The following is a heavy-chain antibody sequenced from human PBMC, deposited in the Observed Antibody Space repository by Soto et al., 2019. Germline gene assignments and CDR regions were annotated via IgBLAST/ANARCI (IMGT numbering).Heavy chain of an antibody. V-gene: IGHV2-5*02. J-gene: IGHJ5*02. Sequence: QITLKESGPTLVKPTQTLTLTCTFSGFSLTTRGVGVGWIRQPPGKALECLALIYWDDDKRYSPSLHSRLSITKDTSKNHVALTMTNVDPVDTATYYCAHIPNYYQYDWFDPWGQGTLVSVSS. CDR3: AHIPNYYQYDWFDP. CDR2: IYWDDDK. D-gene: IGHD3-16*01. CDR1: GFSLTTRGVG.